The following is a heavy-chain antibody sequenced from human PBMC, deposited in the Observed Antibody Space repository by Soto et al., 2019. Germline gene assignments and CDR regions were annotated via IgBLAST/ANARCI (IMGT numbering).Heavy chain of an antibody. CDR3: ARDNNRPLDY. Sequence: ASVKVSCKASGYTFTSYAMHWVRQAPGQRLEWMGIINPTSDKLDYPRKFQGRLTLTTDTSTSTFYMELSSLRSKDTAIYYCARDNNRPLDYWGPGTLVTVSS. V-gene: IGHV1-46*01. D-gene: IGHD1-1*01. J-gene: IGHJ4*02. CDR1: GYTFTSYA. CDR2: INPTSDKL.